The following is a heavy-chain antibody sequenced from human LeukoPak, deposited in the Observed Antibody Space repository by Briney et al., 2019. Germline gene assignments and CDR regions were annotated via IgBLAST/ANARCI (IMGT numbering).Heavy chain of an antibody. CDR3: ARVRPDYYDILTGYYGYYFDY. V-gene: IGHV3-48*02. CDR2: ISGGAGTI. J-gene: IGHJ4*02. D-gene: IGHD3-9*01. Sequence: PGGSLTLSCAASGFTFSTYSMTWVRQAPGKGLEWVSYISGGAGTIYYADSVKARFTISRDNAKNSLYLQMNSLRDEDTAVYYCARVRPDYYDILTGYYGYYFDYWGQGTLVTVSS. CDR1: GFTFSTYS.